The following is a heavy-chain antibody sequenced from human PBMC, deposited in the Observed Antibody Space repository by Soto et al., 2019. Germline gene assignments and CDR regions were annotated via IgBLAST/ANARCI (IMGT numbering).Heavy chain of an antibody. CDR2: INHSGNS. V-gene: IGHV4-34*02. J-gene: IGHJ4*02. D-gene: IGHD6-19*01. CDR1: GGSFSGYY. CDR3: ARGVANTSAWPLAY. Sequence: QVQLQQWGAGLLKPSETLSLTCAVYGGSFSGYYWSWIRQPPGKGLEWIGEINHSGNSNSHPSLKSRVTFSVDPSKNHFSLNLGSVTAADTAVYYCARGVANTSAWPLAYWGQGTLVTVS.